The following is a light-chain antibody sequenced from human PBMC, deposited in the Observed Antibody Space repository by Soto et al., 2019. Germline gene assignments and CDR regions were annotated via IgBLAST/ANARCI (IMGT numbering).Light chain of an antibody. CDR1: QSVSSSY. Sequence: EIVLTQSPGTLSLSPGERATLSCRASQSVSSSYLAWYQQKPGQARRLLIYGGSSRATGIPGRFSGSGSGTDFTLTISRLEPEDFAVYYCQQYGSSPALTFGGGTKVELK. J-gene: IGKJ4*01. CDR2: GGS. CDR3: QQYGSSPALT. V-gene: IGKV3-20*01.